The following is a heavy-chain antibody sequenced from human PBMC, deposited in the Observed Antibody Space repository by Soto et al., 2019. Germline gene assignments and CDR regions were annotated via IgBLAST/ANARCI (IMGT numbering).Heavy chain of an antibody. CDR3: ARGRAAKPLICDY. CDR1: GFTFSSYW. D-gene: IGHD6-13*01. V-gene: IGHV3-74*01. J-gene: IGHJ4*02. CDR2: ISSDGLGT. Sequence: GGSLRLSCAASGFTFSSYWMHWVRQAPGKGLVWVSRISSDGLGTSYADSVKGRFTISRDNAKNTLYLQMNSPRAEDTAVYYCARGRAAKPLICDYWGQGTLVTVSS.